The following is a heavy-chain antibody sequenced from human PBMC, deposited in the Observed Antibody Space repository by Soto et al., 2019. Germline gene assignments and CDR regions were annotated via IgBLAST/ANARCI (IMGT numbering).Heavy chain of an antibody. D-gene: IGHD2-21*01. J-gene: IGHJ5*02. CDR2: IYYRGNT. V-gene: IGHV4-59*08. CDR3: ARRAVVAVTGSLDNWLDP. CDR1: GGSMSPYY. Sequence: SETLSLTCSVFGGSMSPYYWSWIRQSPGKGLEWIANIYYRGNTNYNPSLESRVTISIDTSKNQFSLKLNSLTAADTAVYYCARRAVVAVTGSLDNWLDPWGQGILVT.